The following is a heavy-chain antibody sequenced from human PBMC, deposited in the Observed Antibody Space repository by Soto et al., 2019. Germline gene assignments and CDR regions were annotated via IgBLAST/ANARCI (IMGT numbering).Heavy chain of an antibody. J-gene: IGHJ6*02. Sequence: ASVKVSCKASGYTFTSYGFNWVRQAPGQGLEWVAWIGAYNGNTNYAQKLQGRVTMTTDTSTSTAYMELRSLRSNDTAVYYCARDIGRDFWRDYYFSSYYHGMDVWGQGTTVTVSS. CDR3: ARDIGRDFWRDYYFSSYYHGMDV. CDR1: GYTFTSYG. V-gene: IGHV1-18*01. D-gene: IGHD3-3*01. CDR2: IGAYNGNT.